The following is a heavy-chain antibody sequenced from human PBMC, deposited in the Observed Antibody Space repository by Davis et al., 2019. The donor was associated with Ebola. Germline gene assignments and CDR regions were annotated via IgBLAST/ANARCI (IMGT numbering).Heavy chain of an antibody. D-gene: IGHD3-10*01. V-gene: IGHV4-59*01. CDR1: GGSISSYY. CDR3: ASADEAGANWFDP. Sequence: MPSETLSLTCTVPGGSISSYYWSWIRQPPGKGLEWIGYMHYSGDTNYNPSLKSRVTISMDTSKNQISLKVRSVTAADTAVYYCASADEAGANWFDPWGQGTLVTVSS. J-gene: IGHJ5*02. CDR2: MHYSGDT.